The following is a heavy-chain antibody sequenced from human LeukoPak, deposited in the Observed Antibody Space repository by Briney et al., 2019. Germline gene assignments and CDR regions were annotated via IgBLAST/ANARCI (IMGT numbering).Heavy chain of an antibody. V-gene: IGHV3-23*01. D-gene: IGHD2-15*01. CDR1: GFTFSSYA. CDR2: ISGSGGST. J-gene: IGHJ4*02. CDR3: AKCHHSGGSCQIDY. Sequence: GRSLRLSCAASGFTFSSYAMSWVRQAPGKGLEWVSAISGSGGSTYYADSVKGRFTISRDNSKNTLYLQMNSLRAEDTAVYYCAKCHHSGGSCQIDYWGQGTLVTVSS.